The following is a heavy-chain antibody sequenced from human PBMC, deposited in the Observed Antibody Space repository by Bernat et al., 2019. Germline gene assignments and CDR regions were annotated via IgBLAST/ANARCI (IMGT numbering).Heavy chain of an antibody. CDR2: ISGSGGST. CDR3: ARIDVTTANFDY. CDR1: GFTFSSYA. V-gene: IGHV3-23*01. D-gene: IGHD1-1*01. J-gene: IGHJ4*02. Sequence: EVQLLESGGGLVQPGGSLRLSCAASGFTFSSYAMSWVRQAPGKGLEWVSVISGSGGSTYYADSVKGRFTISRDNSKNTLYLQMTSLRAEDTAVYYCARIDVTTANFDYWGQGTLVTVSS.